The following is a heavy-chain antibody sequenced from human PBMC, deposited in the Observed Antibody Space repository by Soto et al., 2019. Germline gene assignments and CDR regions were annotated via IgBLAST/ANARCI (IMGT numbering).Heavy chain of an antibody. D-gene: IGHD5-12*01. CDR1: GYTFTSYG. J-gene: IGHJ4*02. CDR3: ARDGSLMKNSGYDDNDY. CDR2: ISAYNGNT. V-gene: IGHV1-18*01. Sequence: ASVKVSCKASGYTFTSYGISWVRQAPGQGLEWMGWISAYNGNTNYAQKLQGRVTMTTDTSTSTAYLELRSLRSDDTAVYYCARDGSLMKNSGYDDNDYWGQGTLVTVS.